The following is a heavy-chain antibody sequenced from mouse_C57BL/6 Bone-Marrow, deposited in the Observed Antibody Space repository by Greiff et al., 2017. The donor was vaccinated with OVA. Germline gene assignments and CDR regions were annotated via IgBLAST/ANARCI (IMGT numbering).Heavy chain of an antibody. CDR2: ISSGGSYT. CDR3: ARGGDYSWFAY. CDR1: GFTFSSYG. V-gene: IGHV5-6*01. J-gene: IGHJ3*01. Sequence: EVMLVESGGDLVKPGGSLKLSCAASGFTFSSYGMSWVRQTPDKRLEWVATISSGGSYTYYPDSVQGRFTISRDNAKNTLYLKMSSLKSEDTAMEYCARGGDYSWFAYWGQGTLVTVSA. D-gene: IGHD1-1*01.